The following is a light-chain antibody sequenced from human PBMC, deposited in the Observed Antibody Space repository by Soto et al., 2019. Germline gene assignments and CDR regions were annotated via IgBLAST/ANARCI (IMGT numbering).Light chain of an antibody. CDR2: AAS. CDR1: QSVSSRS. V-gene: IGKV3-20*01. CDR3: QHYSSSRRR. J-gene: IGKJ1*01. Sequence: IVCKHSPGTLSLSPWERATLSFSPSQSVSSRSLAWYQQKPGQAPRLLIYAASSRATGIPDRFSGGGSGTDFTLTISRLEPEDFAVYYCQHYSSSRRRSGQGTKVAIK.